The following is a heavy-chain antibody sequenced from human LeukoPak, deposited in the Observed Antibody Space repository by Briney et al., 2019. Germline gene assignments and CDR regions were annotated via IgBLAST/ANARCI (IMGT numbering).Heavy chain of an antibody. CDR1: GFTFSSYS. CDR3: ARDRYYDITNAFDI. CDR2: ISSSSSYI. V-gene: IGHV3-21*04. J-gene: IGHJ3*02. D-gene: IGHD3-9*01. Sequence: GGSLRLSCAASGFTFSSYSMNWVRQAPGKGLEWVSSISSSSSYIYYADSVKGRFTISRDNSKNTLYLQMNSLRAEDTAVYYCARDRYYDITNAFDIWGQGTMVTVSS.